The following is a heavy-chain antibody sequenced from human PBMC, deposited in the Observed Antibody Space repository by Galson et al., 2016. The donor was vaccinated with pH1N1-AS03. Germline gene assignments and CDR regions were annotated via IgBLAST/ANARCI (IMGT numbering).Heavy chain of an antibody. CDR3: ARESGYNYGYLAY. CDR2: VIGVFGTS. D-gene: IGHD5-18*01. V-gene: IGHV1-69*13. Sequence: SVKVSCKASGVIFRSFGISWVRQAPGQGLEWMGRVIGVFGTSKHAQKFQGRVTITADESTSTAYMEMTSLRSDDTAAYYCARESGYNYGYLAYWGQGTLVIVSS. CDR1: GVIFRSFG. J-gene: IGHJ4*02.